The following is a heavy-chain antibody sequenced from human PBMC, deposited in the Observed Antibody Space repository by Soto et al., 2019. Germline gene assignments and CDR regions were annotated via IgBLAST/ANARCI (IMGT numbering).Heavy chain of an antibody. J-gene: IGHJ6*02. D-gene: IGHD1-1*01. Sequence: EVQLVESGGGLVKPGGSLRLSCAASGFTFSSYSMNWVRQAPGKGLEWVSSISSSSYIYYADSVKGRFTISRDNAKNSLYLQMNSLRAEDTAVYYCARDNPNWNDESDYGMDVWGQGTTVTVSS. CDR3: ARDNPNWNDESDYGMDV. CDR2: ISSSSYI. CDR1: GFTFSSYS. V-gene: IGHV3-21*01.